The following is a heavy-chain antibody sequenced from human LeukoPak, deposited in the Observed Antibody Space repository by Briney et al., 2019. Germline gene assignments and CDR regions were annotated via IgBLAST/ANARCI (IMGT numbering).Heavy chain of an antibody. CDR3: VRHDGRSGGTMGAFDS. CDR2: IYNGRTT. V-gene: IGHV4-39*01. Sequence: SETLSLTCTVSGGSISSINHHWGWVRQSPGKDLEWIGSIYNGRTTFSNPSLNSRVTISIVTSKNQFSLQLNSVAAADTAVYYCVRHDGRSGGTMGAFDSWGQGSLVTVSS. D-gene: IGHD4-23*01. J-gene: IGHJ5*01. CDR1: GGSISSINHH.